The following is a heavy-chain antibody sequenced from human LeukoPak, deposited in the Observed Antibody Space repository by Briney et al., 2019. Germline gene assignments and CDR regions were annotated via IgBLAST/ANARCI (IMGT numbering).Heavy chain of an antibody. V-gene: IGHV4-59*08. J-gene: IGHJ4*02. CDR3: AGGPTSSFDY. CDR1: GDSISTYY. CDR2: LYYTGST. D-gene: IGHD2-2*01. Sequence: SETLSLTCTVSGDSISTYYWSWIRQPPGKGVEWIGYLYYTGSTNYNPSLKSRVTISVDRSKKQFSLKVSSVTAADTAVYYCAGGPTSSFDYWGQGTLVTVSS.